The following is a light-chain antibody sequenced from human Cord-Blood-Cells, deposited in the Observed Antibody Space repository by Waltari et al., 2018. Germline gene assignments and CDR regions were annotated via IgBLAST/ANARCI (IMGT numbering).Light chain of an antibody. J-gene: IGKJ1*01. CDR3: QQYNTWPRT. Sequence: EIVMTQSPATLSVSLGERATLSCRARQSVSSNLAWYQQKPGQAPRLLIYGASNRATGIPVRFSGSGSGTEFTLTISSLQSEDFAVYYCQQYNTWPRTFGQGTKVEIK. CDR1: QSVSSN. CDR2: GAS. V-gene: IGKV3-15*01.